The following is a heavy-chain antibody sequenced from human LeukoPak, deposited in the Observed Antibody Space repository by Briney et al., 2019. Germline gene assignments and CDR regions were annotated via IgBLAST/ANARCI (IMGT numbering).Heavy chain of an antibody. V-gene: IGHV3-9*01. CDR1: GFTFDDYA. Sequence: GRSLRLSCAASGFTFDDYAMHWVRQAPGKGLEWVSGISWNSGSIGYADSVEGRFTISRDNAKNSLYLQMNSLRAEDTALYYCAKELQQLVEKIYYFGYWGQGTLVTVSS. J-gene: IGHJ4*02. D-gene: IGHD6-13*01. CDR2: ISWNSGSI. CDR3: AKELQQLVEKIYYFGY.